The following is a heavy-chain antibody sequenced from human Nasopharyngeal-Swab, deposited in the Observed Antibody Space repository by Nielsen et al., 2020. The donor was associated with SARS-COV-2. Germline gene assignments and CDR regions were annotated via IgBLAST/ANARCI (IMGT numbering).Heavy chain of an antibody. J-gene: IGHJ4*02. V-gene: IGHV4-34*01. Sequence: PGKGLEWIGEINHSGSTNYNPSLKSRVTISGDTSKNQFSLKLSSVTAADTAVYYCARDGRNGYCSSTSCYFVYYFDYWGQGTLVTVSS. CDR3: ARDGRNGYCSSTSCYFVYYFDY. CDR2: INHSGST. D-gene: IGHD2-2*01.